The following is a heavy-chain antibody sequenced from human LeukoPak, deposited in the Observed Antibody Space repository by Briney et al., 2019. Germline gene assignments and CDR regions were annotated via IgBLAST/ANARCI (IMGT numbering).Heavy chain of an antibody. V-gene: IGHV3-7*01. CDR3: ARDPIPGYDPLDI. J-gene: IGHJ3*02. D-gene: IGHD1-14*01. Sequence: PGGSLRLSCAASGFTFSSYWMSWVRQAPGKGLEWVANIKQDGSEKYYVDSVKGRFTISRDNAKNSLYLQTNSLRAEDTAVYYCARDPIPGYDPLDIWGQGTMVTVSS. CDR1: GFTFSSYW. CDR2: IKQDGSEK.